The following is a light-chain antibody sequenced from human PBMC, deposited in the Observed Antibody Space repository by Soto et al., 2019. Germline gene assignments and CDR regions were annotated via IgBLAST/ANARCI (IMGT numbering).Light chain of an antibody. CDR3: QVWDSSSDHYV. CDR1: NIGSKS. J-gene: IGLJ1*01. Sequence: SYDLTQPPLVSVAPGQTARITFGGNNIGSKSVHWYQQKPGQAPVLVVYDDSDWPSGIPERFSGSNSGNTATLTISRVEDEDEADYYCQVWDSSSDHYVFGTGTKV. CDR2: DDS. V-gene: IGLV3-21*02.